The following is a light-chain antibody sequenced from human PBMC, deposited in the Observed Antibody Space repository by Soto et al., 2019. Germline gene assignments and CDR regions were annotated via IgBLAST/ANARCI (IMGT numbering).Light chain of an antibody. CDR2: GAS. V-gene: IGKV3-15*01. Sequence: EIVMTQSPATLSVSVGERATLSCRASHSVSSKLAWYQQKPGQAPRLLIYGASTRATDIPARFSGSGSGTEFTLTISSLQSEDVAVYYCQQYNYWPPQLTFGGGTKVEIK. CDR1: HSVSSK. J-gene: IGKJ4*01. CDR3: QQYNYWPPQLT.